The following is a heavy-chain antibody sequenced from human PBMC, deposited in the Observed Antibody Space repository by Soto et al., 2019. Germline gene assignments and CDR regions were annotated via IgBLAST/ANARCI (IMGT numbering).Heavy chain of an antibody. Sequence: EVQLLESGGGLVQPGGSLRLSCAASGFMFSSYVMSWVRQAPGKGLEWVSGVSGSGSRTYYADSVKGRFSISRDNSRNTPYLQLNSLRAEDTAVYYCAVLTTVTDADYWGQGTLVTGPS. J-gene: IGHJ4*02. D-gene: IGHD4-17*01. CDR1: GFMFSSYV. CDR3: AVLTTVTDADY. CDR2: VSGSGSRT. V-gene: IGHV3-23*01.